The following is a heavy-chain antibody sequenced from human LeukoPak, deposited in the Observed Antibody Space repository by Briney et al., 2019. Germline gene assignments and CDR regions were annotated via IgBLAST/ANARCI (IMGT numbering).Heavy chain of an antibody. J-gene: IGHJ4*02. CDR3: ASVGHCASSSCPYYFDD. V-gene: IGHV3-48*01. D-gene: IGHD2-2*03. CDR1: GLTFSDYT. Sequence: GGSLRLSCAPSGLTFSDYTMNWVRQAPGKGLEWVSYISSSSSTIFYADSVKGRFTISRDNAKNSLFLQMNSRRAEDTAVYSCASVGHCASSSCPYYFDDWGQGTLVTVSS. CDR2: ISSSSSTI.